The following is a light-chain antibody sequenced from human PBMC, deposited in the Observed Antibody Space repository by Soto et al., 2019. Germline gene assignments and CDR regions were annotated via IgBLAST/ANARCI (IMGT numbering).Light chain of an antibody. Sequence: QMTQSSSALSASVGDRVTVTCQASQDISDVLNWYQQQPGKAPKVLIYDASKLQTGVPSRFSGRGSGKDFTFTISSLQPDDSGTYYCQQFYDLPITFGQGTRLEIK. CDR2: DAS. CDR1: QDISDV. CDR3: QQFYDLPIT. V-gene: IGKV1-33*01. J-gene: IGKJ5*01.